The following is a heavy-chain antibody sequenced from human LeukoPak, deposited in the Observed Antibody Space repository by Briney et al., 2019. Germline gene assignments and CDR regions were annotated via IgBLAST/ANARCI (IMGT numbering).Heavy chain of an antibody. CDR2: INPSSGGT. CDR1: GYTFTGYY. J-gene: IGHJ4*02. CDR3: ATGSRMRWKDILTPGDY. D-gene: IGHD1-1*01. Sequence: ASVKVSCKASGYTFTGYYMHWVRQAPGQGLEWMGWINPSSGGTNYAQKFQGRVTMTRDTSISTAHMELSRLRSDDTAVYYCATGSRMRWKDILTPGDYWGQGTLVTVSS. V-gene: IGHV1-2*02.